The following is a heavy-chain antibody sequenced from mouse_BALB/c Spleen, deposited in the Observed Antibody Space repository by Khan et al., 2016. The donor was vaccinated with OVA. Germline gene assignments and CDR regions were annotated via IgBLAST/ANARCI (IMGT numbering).Heavy chain of an antibody. CDR1: GYSFTTYY. J-gene: IGHJ3*01. D-gene: IGHD2-2*01. V-gene: IGHV1S135*01. Sequence: QLKQSGPELMKPGASVKISCRASGYSFTTYYIHWMMQSHGKSLEWIGYIDPFSGGTTYNQNFKGKATLTVDKSSSTAYIQLSTLTSEDSAVYYCKRRGYVAGFTYWGQGTLVTVSA. CDR3: KRRGYVAGFTY. CDR2: IDPFSGGT.